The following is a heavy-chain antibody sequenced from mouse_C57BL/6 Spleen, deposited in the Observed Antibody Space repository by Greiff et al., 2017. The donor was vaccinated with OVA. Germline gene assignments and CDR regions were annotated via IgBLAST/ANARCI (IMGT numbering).Heavy chain of an antibody. CDR1: GYTFTSYW. CDR2: IQPSSGST. Sequence: QVQLQQPGAELVKPGASVKLSCKASGYTFTSYWMHWVKQRPGQGLEWIGMIQPSSGSTNYNEKFKSKATLTVDKSSSTAFMQLSSLTSEDSAVYYCARRSDRADYYAMDYWGQGTSVTVSS. CDR3: ARRSDRADYYAMDY. V-gene: IGHV1-64*01. J-gene: IGHJ4*01.